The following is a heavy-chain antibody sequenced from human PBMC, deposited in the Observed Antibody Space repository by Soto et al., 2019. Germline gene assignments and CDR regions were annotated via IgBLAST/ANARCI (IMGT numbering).Heavy chain of an antibody. J-gene: IGHJ6*02. CDR1: GGTFSSYA. V-gene: IGHV1-69*01. D-gene: IGHD6-6*01. CDR3: ASGQGAARVSSIHYYGMDV. CDR2: IIPIFGTA. Sequence: QVQLVQSGAEVKKPGSSVKVSCKASGGTFSSYAISWVRQAPVQGLEWMGGIIPIFGTANYAQKFQGRVNITADESTSTAYMELSSLRSEDTAVYYCASGQGAARVSSIHYYGMDVWGQGTTVTVSS.